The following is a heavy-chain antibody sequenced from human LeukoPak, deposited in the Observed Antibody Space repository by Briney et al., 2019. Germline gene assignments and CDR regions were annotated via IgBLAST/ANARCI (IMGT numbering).Heavy chain of an antibody. Sequence: SETLSLTCAVYGGSFSGYSWRWIRQPPGKGLEWIGQIHYSGRPDYNPSLKSRVTISVDTSKNQLSLKVTSVTGADTAVYYCARFGVDYDMDVWGQGTTVTVSS. V-gene: IGHV4-34*01. D-gene: IGHD3-16*01. CDR2: IHYSGRP. CDR1: GGSFSGYS. CDR3: ARFGVDYDMDV. J-gene: IGHJ6*02.